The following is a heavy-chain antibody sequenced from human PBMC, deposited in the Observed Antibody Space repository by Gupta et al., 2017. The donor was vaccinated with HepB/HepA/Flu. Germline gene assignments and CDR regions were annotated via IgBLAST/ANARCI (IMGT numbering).Heavy chain of an antibody. CDR1: GFTFSRYW. Sequence: EVQLVESGGGLVQPGGSLRLSCAASGFTFSRYWMHWVRQAPGKGLVWVSRINSDGSSTSYADSVKGRFTISRDNAKNTLYLQMNSLRAEDTAVYYCARDPDIVVVPAAISNWFDPWGQGTLVTGSS. D-gene: IGHD2-2*01. CDR3: ARDPDIVVVPAAISNWFDP. J-gene: IGHJ5*02. CDR2: INSDGSST. V-gene: IGHV3-74*01.